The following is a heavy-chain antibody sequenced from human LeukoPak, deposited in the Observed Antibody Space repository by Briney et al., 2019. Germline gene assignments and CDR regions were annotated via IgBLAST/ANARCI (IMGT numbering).Heavy chain of an antibody. CDR3: ASHTLRTSSPDY. CDR2: INPNSGGT. Sequence: ASVKVSCKASGYTFTDYYTHWVRQAPGQGLEWMGWINPNSGGTNYAQKFQGRFTMTRDTSISTAYMELSRLRSDDTALYYCASHTLRTSSPDYWGQGTLVTVSS. J-gene: IGHJ4*02. CDR1: GYTFTDYY. D-gene: IGHD6-6*01. V-gene: IGHV1-2*02.